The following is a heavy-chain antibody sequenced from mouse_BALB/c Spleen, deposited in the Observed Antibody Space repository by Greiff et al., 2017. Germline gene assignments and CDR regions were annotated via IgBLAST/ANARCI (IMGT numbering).Heavy chain of an antibody. Sequence: EVNVVESGGGLVKPGGSLKLSCAASGFAFSSYDMSWVRQTPEKRLEWVAYISSGGGSTYYPDTVKGRFTISRDNAKNTLYLQMSSLKSEDTAMYYCARHDGISFAYWGQGTLVTVSA. J-gene: IGHJ3*01. CDR1: GFAFSSYD. V-gene: IGHV5-12-1*01. CDR3: ARHDGISFAY. D-gene: IGHD1-3*01. CDR2: ISSGGGST.